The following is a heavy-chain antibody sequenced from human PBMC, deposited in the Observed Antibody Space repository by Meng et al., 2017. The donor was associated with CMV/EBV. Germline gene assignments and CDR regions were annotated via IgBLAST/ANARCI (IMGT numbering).Heavy chain of an antibody. CDR1: GYTFTSYG. J-gene: IGHJ4*02. CDR3: ARGGGYSSGWHEPRV. Sequence: SGYTFTSYGISWVRQAHGQGLGWMGWISAYNGNNNYAQKLQGRVTMTKDTSTSTAYMELRSLRSDETAVYYCARGGGYSSGWHEPRVWGQGTLVTVSS. V-gene: IGHV1-18*01. CDR2: ISAYNGNN. D-gene: IGHD6-19*01.